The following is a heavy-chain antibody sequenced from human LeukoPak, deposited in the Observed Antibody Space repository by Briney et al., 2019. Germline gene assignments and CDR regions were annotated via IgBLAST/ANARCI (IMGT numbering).Heavy chain of an antibody. CDR3: ARGFSGVVPAATKYYFDY. CDR2: INHSGST. CDR1: GGSFSGYY. D-gene: IGHD2-2*01. Sequence: SETLSLTCAVYGGSFSGYYWSWIRQPPGKGLEWIGEINHSGSTNYNPSLKSRVTISVDTSKNQFSLKLSSVTAADTAVYYCARGFSGVVPAATKYYFDYWGQGTPVTVSS. J-gene: IGHJ4*02. V-gene: IGHV4-34*01.